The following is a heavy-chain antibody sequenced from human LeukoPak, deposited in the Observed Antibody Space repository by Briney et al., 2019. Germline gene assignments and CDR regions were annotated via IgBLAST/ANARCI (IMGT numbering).Heavy chain of an antibody. J-gene: IGHJ4*02. Sequence: SETLSLTCTVSGVSISSSNYYWGWIRQPPGKGLEWIGTMYYSGRTYYNPSLKSRVTISVDTSKNQFYLKLSSVTAADTAVYYCARTGYASFVFAAFGDWGQGTLVTVSS. V-gene: IGHV4-39*07. CDR1: GVSISSSNYY. CDR3: ARTGYASFVFAAFGD. D-gene: IGHD3-10*01. CDR2: MYYSGRT.